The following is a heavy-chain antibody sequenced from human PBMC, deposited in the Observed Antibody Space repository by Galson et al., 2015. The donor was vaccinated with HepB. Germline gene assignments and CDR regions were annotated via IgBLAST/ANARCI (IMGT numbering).Heavy chain of an antibody. Sequence: SVKVSCKVSGYTFTSNGLSWVRQAPGQGLEWMGWISAYNGNTNYAQKFQGRVTMTTDTSTSTAYMELRSLRSDDTAVYYCARVVVGGGNWFDPWGQGTLVIVSS. D-gene: IGHD1-26*01. CDR3: ARVVVGGGNWFDP. CDR2: ISAYNGNT. J-gene: IGHJ5*02. V-gene: IGHV1-18*04. CDR1: GYTFTSNG.